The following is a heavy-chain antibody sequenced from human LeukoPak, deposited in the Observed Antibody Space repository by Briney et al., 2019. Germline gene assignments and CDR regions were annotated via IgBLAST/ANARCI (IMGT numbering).Heavy chain of an antibody. CDR2: IYYSGST. J-gene: IGHJ4*02. CDR1: GGSISSYY. D-gene: IGHD3-10*01. V-gene: IGHV4-59*01. Sequence: PSETLSLTCTVSGGSISSYYWSWIRQPPGKGLEWIGYIYYSGSTNYNPSLKSRVTISVDTSKNQFSLKLSSVTAADTAVYYCARLLWFWGYYFDYWGQGTLVTVSS. CDR3: ARLLWFWGYYFDY.